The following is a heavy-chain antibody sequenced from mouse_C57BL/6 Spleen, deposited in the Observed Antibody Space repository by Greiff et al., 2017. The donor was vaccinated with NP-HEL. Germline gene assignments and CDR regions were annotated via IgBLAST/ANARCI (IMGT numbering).Heavy chain of an antibody. D-gene: IGHD2-3*01. J-gene: IGHJ4*01. CDR3: ARGTAEDGYYGYYAMDY. Sequence: VQLQQSGPELVKPGASVKIPCKASGYTFTDYNMDWVKQSHGKSLEWIGDINPNNGGTIYNQKFKGKATLTVDKSSSTAYMKLRSLTSEDTAVYYCARGTAEDGYYGYYAMDYWGQGTSVTVSS. CDR2: INPNNGGT. CDR1: GYTFTDYN. V-gene: IGHV1-18*01.